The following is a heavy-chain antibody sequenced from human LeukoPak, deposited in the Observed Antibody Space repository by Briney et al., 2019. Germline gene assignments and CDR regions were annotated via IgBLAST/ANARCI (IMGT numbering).Heavy chain of an antibody. CDR2: IYYSGST. D-gene: IGHD3-10*01. J-gene: IGHJ5*02. CDR1: GGSISSGDYY. Sequence: SQTLSLTCTVSGGSISSGDYYWSWIRQPPGKGLEWIGYIYYSGSTYYNPSLKSRVTISVDTSKNQFSLKLSSVTAADTAVYYCARALPPPFPSGSYYNGWFDPWGQGTLVTVSS. V-gene: IGHV4-30-4*01. CDR3: ARALPPPFPSGSYYNGWFDP.